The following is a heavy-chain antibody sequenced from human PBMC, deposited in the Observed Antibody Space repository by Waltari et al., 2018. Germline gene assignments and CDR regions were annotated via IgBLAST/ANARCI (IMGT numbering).Heavy chain of an antibody. CDR1: GFSMTRSD. V-gene: IGHV4-38-2*02. Sequence: QLQESGPGLVKPSETLSLPCTVPGFSMTRSDWAWVRQPPGKGLEWIGGVLHTGSTSYNRSLKSRFTMSVNPSKNQFTLRLSSVTAADTAVYYCAGEKARYGLGVWGQGTTVTVSS. CDR2: VLHTGST. J-gene: IGHJ6*02. CDR3: AGEKARYGLGV.